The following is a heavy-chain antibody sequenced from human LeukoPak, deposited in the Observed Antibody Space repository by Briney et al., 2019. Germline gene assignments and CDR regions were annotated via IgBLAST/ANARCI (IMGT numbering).Heavy chain of an antibody. CDR2: ILDSGYST. CDR3: ARPGLAAAGSLYFYYYYYGMDV. CDR1: GFTFSSYA. D-gene: IGHD6-13*01. Sequence: GGSLRLSCAASGFTFSSYAMSWVRQAPGKGLEWVSGILDSGYSTYYANSVKGRFTISRDNSNNTLYLQMNSLRAEDTAIYYCARPGLAAAGSLYFYYYYYGMDVWGQGTTVTVSS. J-gene: IGHJ6*02. V-gene: IGHV3-23*01.